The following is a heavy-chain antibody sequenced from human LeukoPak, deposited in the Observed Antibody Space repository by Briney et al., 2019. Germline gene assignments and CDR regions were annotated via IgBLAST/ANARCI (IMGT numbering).Heavy chain of an antibody. CDR3: ARHIGDYDSSGYLDY. Sequence: GASLKISCQGSGYSFTSYWIGWGRPMPGKGLEWMGIIYPGDSDTRYSPSFQGQVTISADKSISTAYLQWSSLKASDTAMYYCARHIGDYDSSGYLDYWGQGTLVTVSS. D-gene: IGHD3-22*01. V-gene: IGHV5-51*01. J-gene: IGHJ4*02. CDR2: IYPGDSDT. CDR1: GYSFTSYW.